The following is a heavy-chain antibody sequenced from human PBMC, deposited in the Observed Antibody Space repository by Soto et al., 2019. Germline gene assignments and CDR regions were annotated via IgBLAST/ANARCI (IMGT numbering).Heavy chain of an antibody. J-gene: IGHJ6*03. CDR1: GYSFTSYD. V-gene: IGHV1-8*01. Sequence: QVQLVQSGAEVKKPGASVKVSCKASGYSFTSYDMNWVRQVPGQGPEWMGWMHPNSADTGYAQKFQGRMTMSRDMSTRTMYMELSGLTSEDTAVYYCARGEFLEPHMDVWGRGTTVTVSS. CDR3: ARGEFLEPHMDV. D-gene: IGHD3-10*01. CDR2: MHPNSADT.